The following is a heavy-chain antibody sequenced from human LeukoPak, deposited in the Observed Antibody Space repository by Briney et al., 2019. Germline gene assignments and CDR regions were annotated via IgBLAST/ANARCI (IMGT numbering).Heavy chain of an antibody. D-gene: IGHD1-1*01. V-gene: IGHV1-18*01. Sequence: ASVKVSCKAFGYTFGTSSISWVRQAPGQRLEWTGWISPNNGNTHYAQGVQGRVTMTTDTSRSTAYMELRSLRSDDTAVYYCTRVRNSNNWWGAFDIWGQGTMVTVSS. CDR1: GYTFGTSS. CDR3: TRVRNSNNWWGAFDI. J-gene: IGHJ3*02. CDR2: ISPNNGNT.